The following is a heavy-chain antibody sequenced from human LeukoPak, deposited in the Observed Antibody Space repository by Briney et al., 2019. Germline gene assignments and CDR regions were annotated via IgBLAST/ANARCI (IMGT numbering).Heavy chain of an antibody. CDR2: IYYTGST. Sequence: PSETLSLTCTVSGGSINNYYWSWVRQPPGAGLEWLAYIYYTGSTNYNPSLKTRLTISVDTSKNQFSLRLNSVTAADTAVYYCARRFYGDYYFDYWGQGTLVTVSS. CDR3: ARRFYGDYYFDY. CDR1: GGSINNYY. J-gene: IGHJ4*02. V-gene: IGHV4-59*08. D-gene: IGHD4-17*01.